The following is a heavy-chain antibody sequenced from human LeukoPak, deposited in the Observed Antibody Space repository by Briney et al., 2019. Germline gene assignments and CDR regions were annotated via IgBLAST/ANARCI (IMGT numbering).Heavy chain of an antibody. D-gene: IGHD2-8*01. CDR2: ISGSGDRR. Sequence: GGSLRLSCAASGFAFSSYAMRWVRQASGKGLEWVSSISGSGDRRDSADSVKGRFTISRDNSKNTLHLEMYSLRAEDTAVYYCAKDRGHCTNGVCHNYYYMDVWGKGTTVTVSS. CDR3: AKDRGHCTNGVCHNYYYMDV. J-gene: IGHJ6*03. V-gene: IGHV3-23*01. CDR1: GFAFSSYA.